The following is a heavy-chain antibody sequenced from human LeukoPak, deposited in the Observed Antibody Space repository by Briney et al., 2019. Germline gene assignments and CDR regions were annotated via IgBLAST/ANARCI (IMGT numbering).Heavy chain of an antibody. J-gene: IGHJ3*02. V-gene: IGHV1-18*01. CDR3: ARGRSITIFGVVIDAFDI. CDR1: GDTLTKYG. CDR2: ISPYNGNT. Sequence: ASVKVSCKASGDTLTKYGISWARQAPGQGLEWMGWISPYNGNTNYAQNLQGRVTMTTDTSTITAHMELRSLRSDDTAVYYCARGRSITIFGVVIDAFDIWGQGTMVTVSS. D-gene: IGHD3-3*01.